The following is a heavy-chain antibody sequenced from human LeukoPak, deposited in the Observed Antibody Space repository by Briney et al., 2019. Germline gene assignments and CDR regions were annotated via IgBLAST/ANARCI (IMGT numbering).Heavy chain of an antibody. CDR3: ARQSVDFWTGYAKNWFDP. Sequence: SETLSLTCTVSGGSISSYYWSWIQQPPGRGLEWIGYIFYNGSTNYNPSLKSRVTISVDTAKNHVSLSLSTVTAADTAVYYCARQSVDFWTGYAKNWFDPWGQGTLVTVSS. D-gene: IGHD3/OR15-3a*01. CDR2: IFYNGST. J-gene: IGHJ5*02. CDR1: GGSISSYY. V-gene: IGHV4-59*01.